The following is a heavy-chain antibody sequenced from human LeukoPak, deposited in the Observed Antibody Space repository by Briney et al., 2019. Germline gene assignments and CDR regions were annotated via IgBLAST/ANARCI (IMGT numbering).Heavy chain of an antibody. CDR2: ISGSGGST. CDR1: GFTFSNYA. CDR3: AKSLLTTATGTGRAFDI. Sequence: GGSLRLSCAASGFTFSNYAMSWVRQGPGKGLEWVSAISGSGGSTFYADSVKGRFTISRDNSNNTLYLQMNSLRADDTAVYYCAKSLLTTATGTGRAFDIWGQGTMVTVSS. V-gene: IGHV3-23*01. J-gene: IGHJ3*02. D-gene: IGHD1-1*01.